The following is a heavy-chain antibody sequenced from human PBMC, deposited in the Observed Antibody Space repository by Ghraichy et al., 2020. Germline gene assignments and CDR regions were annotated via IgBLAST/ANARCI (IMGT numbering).Heavy chain of an antibody. J-gene: IGHJ4*02. D-gene: IGHD3-16*01. Sequence: ESLNISCAASGFTFTRYWMSWVRQAPGKGPEWVASINLDGSAKKYVDSVKGRNTLSRDNAKNSLYLQMNSLRAEDTAVYYCARWYYASDYWGQGTLVTVSS. CDR2: INLDGSAK. CDR3: ARWYYASDY. V-gene: IGHV3-7*01. CDR1: GFTFTRYW.